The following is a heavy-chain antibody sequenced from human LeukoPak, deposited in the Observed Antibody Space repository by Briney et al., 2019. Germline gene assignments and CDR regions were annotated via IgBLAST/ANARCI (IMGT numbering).Heavy chain of an antibody. J-gene: IGHJ4*02. Sequence: SETLSLTCAVYGGSFSGYYWSWIRQPPGKGLEWIGYIYYSGSTNYNPSLKSRVTISVDTSKNQFSLKLSSVTAADTAVYYCARASPWIQLWAPYFAYWGQGTLVTVSS. CDR3: ARASPWIQLWAPYFAY. V-gene: IGHV4-59*01. CDR2: IYYSGST. CDR1: GGSFSGYY. D-gene: IGHD5-18*01.